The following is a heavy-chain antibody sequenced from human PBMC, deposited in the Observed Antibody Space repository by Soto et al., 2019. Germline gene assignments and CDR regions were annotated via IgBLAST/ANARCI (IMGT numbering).Heavy chain of an antibody. J-gene: IGHJ6*03. D-gene: IGHD2-15*01. CDR2: IRSKANSYAT. Sequence: EVQLVESGGGLVQPGGSLKLSCAASGFTFSGSAMHWVRQAFGKGLEWVGRIRSKANSYATAYAASVKGRFTISRDDSKNTAYLQMNSLKTEDTAVYYCTRLSDCSGGSCYYYYYYMDVWGKGTTVTVSS. V-gene: IGHV3-73*01. CDR3: TRLSDCSGGSCYYYYYYMDV. CDR1: GFTFSGSA.